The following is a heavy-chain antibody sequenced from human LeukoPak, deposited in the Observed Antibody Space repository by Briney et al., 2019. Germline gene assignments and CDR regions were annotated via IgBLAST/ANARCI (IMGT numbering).Heavy chain of an antibody. V-gene: IGHV3-23*01. D-gene: IGHD3-10*01. CDR2: ISGSGGST. CDR1: GFTFSSYA. CDR3: AKGPFTMVRGVITTVYFDY. Sequence: GGSLRLSCAASGFTFSSYAMSRVRQAPGKGLEWVSAISGSGGSTYYADSVKGRFTISRDNSKNTLYLQMNSLRAEDTAVYYCAKGPFTMVRGVITTVYFDYWGQGTLVTVSS. J-gene: IGHJ4*02.